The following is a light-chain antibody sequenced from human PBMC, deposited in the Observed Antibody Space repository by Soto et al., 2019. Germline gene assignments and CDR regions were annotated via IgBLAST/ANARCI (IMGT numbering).Light chain of an antibody. CDR3: QQYSTYWT. CDR2: GAS. CDR1: QSLTNNY. Sequence: VWAPSRGSQSLYPWERATLSCRASQSLTNNYFAWYQQKPGRALRLLIDGASTRATGIPDRFSCSGSGTEFTLSISSLQPDDFATYYCQQYSTYWTFGQGTKVDIK. J-gene: IGKJ1*01. V-gene: IGKV3-20*01.